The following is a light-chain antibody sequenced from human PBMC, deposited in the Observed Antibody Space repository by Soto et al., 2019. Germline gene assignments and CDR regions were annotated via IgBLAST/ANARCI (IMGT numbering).Light chain of an antibody. Sequence: DIQMTQSPSSLVASGGDRVTITCRASQSITMYLTWYQQTRGEAPNIXILGASTLPSGVPSRCSGCGSGTDFTLTIRSLEPEDFETDDCQQSYTAALTFGGGTKVDIK. CDR3: QQSYTAALT. CDR2: GAS. V-gene: IGKV1-39*01. J-gene: IGKJ4*01. CDR1: QSITMY.